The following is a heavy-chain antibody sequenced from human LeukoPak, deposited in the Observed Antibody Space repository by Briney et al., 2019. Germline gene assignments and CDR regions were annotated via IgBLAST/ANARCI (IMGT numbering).Heavy chain of an antibody. CDR1: GLTFSSYA. CDR3: AKAPYYDILTGYYSQGYYFDY. Sequence: PGGSLRLSCAASGLTFSSYAMSWVRQAPGKGLEWVSAISASGGSTYYADSVKGRFTISRDNSKNTLYLQMNSLRAEDTAVYYCAKAPYYDILTGYYSQGYYFDYWGQGTLVTVSS. V-gene: IGHV3-23*01. D-gene: IGHD3-9*01. J-gene: IGHJ4*02. CDR2: ISASGGST.